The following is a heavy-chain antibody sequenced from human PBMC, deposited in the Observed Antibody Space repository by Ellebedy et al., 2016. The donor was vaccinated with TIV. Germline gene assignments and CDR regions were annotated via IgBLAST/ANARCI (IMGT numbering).Heavy chain of an antibody. D-gene: IGHD3-10*01. Sequence: GESLKISXAVSGFTFSNSAMTWVRQAPGKGLEWVSTISPSGGNTFYTDSVRGRFTISRDNSENAMYLQMNSLRPEDTAVYYCAKYALSHLSSGVGNWGQGTLVSVSS. CDR1: GFTFSNSA. V-gene: IGHV3-23*01. CDR2: ISPSGGNT. J-gene: IGHJ4*02. CDR3: AKYALSHLSSGVGN.